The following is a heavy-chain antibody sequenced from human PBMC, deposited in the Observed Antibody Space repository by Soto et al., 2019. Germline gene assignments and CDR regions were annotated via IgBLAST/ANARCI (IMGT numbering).Heavy chain of an antibody. J-gene: IGHJ6*02. CDR2: IWYDGSNK. CDR1: GFTFSSYG. D-gene: IGHD4-4*01. Sequence: QPGGSLRLSCAASGFTFSSYGMHWVRQAPGKGLEWVAVIWYDGSNKYYADSVKGRFTISRDNSKNTLYLQMNSLRAEDTAVYYCATCYSNPLSGMDVWGQGTTVTVSS. CDR3: ATCYSNPLSGMDV. V-gene: IGHV3-33*01.